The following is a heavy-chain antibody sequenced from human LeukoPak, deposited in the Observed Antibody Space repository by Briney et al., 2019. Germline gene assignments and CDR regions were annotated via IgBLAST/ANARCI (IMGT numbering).Heavy chain of an antibody. CDR2: IIPIFGTA. Sequence: SVKVSCKASGGTFSSYAISWVRQAPGQGLEWMGGIIPIFGTANYAQKFQGRVTITADKSTSTAYMDLSSLRSEDTAVYYCARDPSMVRGENTPYFDYWGQGTLVTVSS. V-gene: IGHV1-69*06. D-gene: IGHD3-10*01. CDR3: ARDPSMVRGENTPYFDY. CDR1: GGTFSSYA. J-gene: IGHJ4*02.